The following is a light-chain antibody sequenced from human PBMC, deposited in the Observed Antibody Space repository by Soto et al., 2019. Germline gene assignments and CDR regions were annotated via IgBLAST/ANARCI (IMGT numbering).Light chain of an antibody. CDR2: RNN. V-gene: IGLV1-47*01. CDR1: SSNIGSNY. Sequence: QSVLTQPPSASGTPGQRVTISCSGSSSNIGSNYVYWYQQLPGTAPKLLIYRNNQRPSGVPDRFSGSKSGTSASLAISGLRSEDEADYYCAAWDGSLGGVVFGGGTKLTVL. CDR3: AAWDGSLGGVV. J-gene: IGLJ2*01.